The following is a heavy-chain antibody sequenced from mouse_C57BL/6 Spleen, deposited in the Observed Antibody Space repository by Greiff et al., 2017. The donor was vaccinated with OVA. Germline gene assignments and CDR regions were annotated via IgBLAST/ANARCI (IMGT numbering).Heavy chain of an antibody. CDR2: ISDGGSST. CDR1: GFTFSSYA. J-gene: IGHJ1*03. Sequence: EVQRVESGGGLVKPGGSLYLSCAASGFTFSSYAMSWVRQTPEKRLEWVAIISDGGSSTYYPDIVKGRFTISRDNAKNNLYLQMSQLKSEDTAMYYCAGDLESTMVTTCFEVWGTGTTVTVAS. D-gene: IGHD2-2*01. V-gene: IGHV5-4*01. CDR3: AGDLESTMVTTCFEV.